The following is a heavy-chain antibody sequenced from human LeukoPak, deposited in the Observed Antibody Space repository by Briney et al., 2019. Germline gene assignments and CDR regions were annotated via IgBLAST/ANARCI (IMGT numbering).Heavy chain of an antibody. CDR1: GFTFSSYG. D-gene: IGHD5-18*01. Sequence: QSGGSLRLSCAASGFTFSSYGMSWVRQAPGKGLEWVSAISGSGGSTYYADSVKGRFTISRDNSKNTLYLQMNSLRAEDTAVYYCAKDLSAAMVKRFDYWGQGTLVTVSS. CDR2: ISGSGGST. V-gene: IGHV3-23*01. J-gene: IGHJ4*02. CDR3: AKDLSAAMVKRFDY.